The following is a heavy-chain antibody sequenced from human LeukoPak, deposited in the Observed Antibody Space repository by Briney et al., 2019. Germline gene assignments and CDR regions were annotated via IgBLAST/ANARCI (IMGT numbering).Heavy chain of an antibody. CDR3: ARVGHYYDSGSYYDARGTFDY. CDR1: SGSISSTNYC. J-gene: IGHJ4*02. V-gene: IGHV4-61*05. D-gene: IGHD3-10*01. Sequence: SETLSLTCTVSSGSISSTNYCWGWIRQPPGKGLEWIGYIYYSGSTNYNPSLKSRVTISVDTSNNQFSLKLSSVTAADTAVYYCARVGHYYDSGSYYDARGTFDYWGQGTLVTVSS. CDR2: IYYSGST.